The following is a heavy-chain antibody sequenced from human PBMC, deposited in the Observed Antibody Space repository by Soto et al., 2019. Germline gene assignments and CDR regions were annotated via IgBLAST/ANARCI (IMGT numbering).Heavy chain of an antibody. D-gene: IGHD3-22*01. CDR1: GFTLSSYS. V-gene: IGHV3-21*01. J-gene: IGHJ6*02. CDR2: SSSSSSYI. CDR3: ARDSGALTYYYDSSGGYYGMDV. Sequence: EVQLVESGGGLVKPGGSLRLSCAASGFTLSSYSMNWVRQAPGKGLEWVSSSSSSSSYIYYADSVKGRFTISRDNAKNSMYLQMNSLRGEDTGVYYCARDSGALTYYYDSSGGYYGMDVWGQGTTVTVSS.